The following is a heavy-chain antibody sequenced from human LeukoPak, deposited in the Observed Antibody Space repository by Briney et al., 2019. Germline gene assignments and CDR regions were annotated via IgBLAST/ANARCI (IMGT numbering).Heavy chain of an antibody. J-gene: IGHJ6*03. Sequence: PGGSLRLSCAASGFTFSSYWMSWVRQAPGKGLEWVANIKQDGSEKYYVDSVKGRFTISRDNAKNSLYLQMNSLRAEDTAVYYCARDDSSGWYVSTYYYYYYMDVWGKGTTVTVSS. V-gene: IGHV3-7*01. CDR2: IKQDGSEK. D-gene: IGHD6-19*01. CDR1: GFTFSSYW. CDR3: ARDDSSGWYVSTYYYYYYMDV.